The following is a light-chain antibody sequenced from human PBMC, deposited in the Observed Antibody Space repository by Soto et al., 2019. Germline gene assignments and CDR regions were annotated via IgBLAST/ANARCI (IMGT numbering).Light chain of an antibody. CDR2: AAT. V-gene: IGKV1-27*01. J-gene: IGKJ5*01. Sequence: DIQMTQSPSSLSASVGDNVTITCRAGQVISTSLAWYQQKPGNPPTLLIYAATTLQSGVPSRFSGSGSGTDFTLTISSLQPEDVATYYCQKYNSVPITFGQGTRLWI. CDR1: QVISTS. CDR3: QKYNSVPIT.